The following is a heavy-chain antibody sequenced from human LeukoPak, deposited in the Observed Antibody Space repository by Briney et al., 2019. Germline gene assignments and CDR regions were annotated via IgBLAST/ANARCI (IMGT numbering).Heavy chain of an antibody. J-gene: IGHJ5*02. CDR1: GYTFRSYG. Sequence: ASVKVSYKPSGYTFRSYGISWVRQAPGQGLRWMGWIIPYNGNTNYAQKFQHRVTMPTDTSTTTAYMELRSLRSDDTAMYYCARYRVSGTIWDNWFYPRGQGTLVTASS. CDR2: IIPYNGNT. V-gene: IGHV1-18*01. D-gene: IGHD3-10*01. CDR3: ARYRVSGTIWDNWFYP.